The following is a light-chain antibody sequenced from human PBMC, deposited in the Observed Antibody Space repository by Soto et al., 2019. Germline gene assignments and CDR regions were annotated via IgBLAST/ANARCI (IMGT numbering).Light chain of an antibody. J-gene: IGKJ4*01. Sequence: EIVLTQSPDTLSLSPGERATLSCRAGQSVSSSYLAWYQQKSGQAPRLLIYGASSRATGIPDRFSGSGSGTDFSLTISRLEPEDFAVYYCHQYGSSPLTFGGGTKVDIK. V-gene: IGKV3-20*01. CDR1: QSVSSSY. CDR2: GAS. CDR3: HQYGSSPLT.